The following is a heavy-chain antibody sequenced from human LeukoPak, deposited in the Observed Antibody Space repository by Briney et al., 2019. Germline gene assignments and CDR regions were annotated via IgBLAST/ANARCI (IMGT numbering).Heavy chain of an antibody. CDR3: ARGSAQLDYGDNGDYFDY. Sequence: PGGSLRLSCAASGFTFSSYSVNWVRQAPGKGLEWVSSISDTGGATYYPDSVKGRFTVSRDNSKNTLFLQMNSLRAEDTAVYYCARGSAQLDYGDNGDYFDYWGQGTLVTVSS. J-gene: IGHJ4*02. CDR1: GFTFSSYS. CDR2: ISDTGGAT. D-gene: IGHD4-17*01. V-gene: IGHV3-23*01.